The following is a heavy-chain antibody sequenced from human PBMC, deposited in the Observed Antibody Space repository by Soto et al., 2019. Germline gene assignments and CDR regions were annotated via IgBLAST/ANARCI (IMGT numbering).Heavy chain of an antibody. CDR2: TRNKANSYTT. Sequence: GGSLRLSCAASGFTFSDHYMDWVRQAPGKGLEWVGRTRNKANSYTTEYAASVKGRFTISRDDSKNSLYLQMNSLKTEDTAVYYCARVSHVSRASDYWGQGTLVTVSS. J-gene: IGHJ4*02. CDR3: ARVSHVSRASDY. D-gene: IGHD3-16*01. V-gene: IGHV3-72*01. CDR1: GFTFSDHY.